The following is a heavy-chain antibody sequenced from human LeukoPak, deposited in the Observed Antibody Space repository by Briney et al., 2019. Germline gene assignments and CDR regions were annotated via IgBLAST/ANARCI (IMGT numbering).Heavy chain of an antibody. J-gene: IGHJ4*02. Sequence: PSETLSLTCAVYGGSFSGYYWSWIRQPPGKGLEWIGEVNHSGSTNYNPSLKSRVIISVDTSKNQFSLKLSSVTAADTAVYYCARGLAYGDYDAGYYFDYWGQGTLVTVSS. CDR1: GGSFSGYY. CDR2: VNHSGST. CDR3: ARGLAYGDYDAGYYFDY. D-gene: IGHD4-17*01. V-gene: IGHV4-34*01.